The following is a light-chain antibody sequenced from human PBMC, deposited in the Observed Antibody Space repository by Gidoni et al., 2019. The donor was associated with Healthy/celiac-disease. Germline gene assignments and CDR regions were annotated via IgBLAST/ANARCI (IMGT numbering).Light chain of an antibody. Sequence: DIQMTQSHSTMSASVGDRVTITCRASQSISSWLAWYAQKPGTAPKLLIYKSSSLESGVPSRFSGSGSGTDFTLTISILQPDEFATYYCQQYNSYSRYTFGQGTKLEIK. CDR2: KSS. CDR3: QQYNSYSRYT. CDR1: QSISSW. V-gene: IGKV1-5*03. J-gene: IGKJ2*01.